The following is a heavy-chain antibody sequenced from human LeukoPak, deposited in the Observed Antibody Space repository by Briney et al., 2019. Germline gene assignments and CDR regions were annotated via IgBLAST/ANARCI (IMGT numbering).Heavy chain of an antibody. CDR3: AKRDDSSGYYYSFDY. D-gene: IGHD3-22*01. V-gene: IGHV3-23*01. CDR2: ISGSGDST. Sequence: GGALRLSCAASGFTFSSYAMSWVGQAPGKGLEGVSTISGSGDSTYYADSVKGRFTISRDNSKNTLYLQMNSLRAEDTALYYCAKRDDSSGYYYSFDYWGQGTLVTVSS. J-gene: IGHJ4*02. CDR1: GFTFSSYA.